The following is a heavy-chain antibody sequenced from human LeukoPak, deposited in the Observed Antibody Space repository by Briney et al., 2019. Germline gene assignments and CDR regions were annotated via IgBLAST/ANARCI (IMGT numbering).Heavy chain of an antibody. CDR3: AKSAAYYDFWSGYLDAFDI. D-gene: IGHD3-3*01. J-gene: IGHJ3*02. CDR2: IRYDGSNK. CDR1: GFTFSSYG. Sequence: GGSLRLSCAASGFTFSSYGMHWVRQAPGKGLEWVAFIRYDGSNKYYADSVKGRFTISRDNSKNTLYLQMNSLRAEDTAVYYCAKSAAYYDFWSGYLDAFDIWGQGTMVTVSS. V-gene: IGHV3-30*02.